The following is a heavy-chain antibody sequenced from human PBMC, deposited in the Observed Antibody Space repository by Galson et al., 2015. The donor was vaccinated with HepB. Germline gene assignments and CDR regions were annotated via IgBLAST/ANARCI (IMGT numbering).Heavy chain of an antibody. CDR3: ARDQSSGWYFDY. V-gene: IGHV1-46*03. CDR1: GSTFTSYY. Sequence: SVKVSCKASGSTFTSYYMHWVRQAPGQGLEWMGIINPSGGSTSYAQKFQGRVTMTRDTSTSTVYMELSSLRSEDTAVYYCARDQSSGWYFDYWGQGTLVTVSS. J-gene: IGHJ4*02. CDR2: INPSGGST. D-gene: IGHD6-19*01.